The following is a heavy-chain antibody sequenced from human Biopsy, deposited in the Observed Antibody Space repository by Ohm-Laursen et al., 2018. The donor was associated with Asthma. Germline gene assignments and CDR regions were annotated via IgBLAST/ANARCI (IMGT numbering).Heavy chain of an antibody. V-gene: IGHV4-39*01. D-gene: IGHD6-13*01. J-gene: IGHJ6*02. Sequence: SDTLSLTCSLSSGSGGYMGSGNYYWGWIRQHPVTGLEWIGYIYYSGSTYYNPSLESRVTVSADTSKNQFSLKLTSVTAADTAVYYCVRGSSSWHHGPFHYYYGLDVWGQGTTATVSS. CDR2: IYYSGST. CDR1: SGSGGYMGSGNYY. CDR3: VRGSSSWHHGPFHYYYGLDV.